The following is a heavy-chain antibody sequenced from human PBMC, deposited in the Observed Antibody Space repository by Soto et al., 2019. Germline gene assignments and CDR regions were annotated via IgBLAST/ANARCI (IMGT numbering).Heavy chain of an antibody. D-gene: IGHD3-10*01. V-gene: IGHV4-59*01. CDR3: ARGIVCRGKTLELFSTNHQYYFDY. Sequence: SETLSLTCTVSGGSISSYYWSWIRQPPGKGLEWIGYIYYSGSTNYNPSLKSRVTISVDTSKNQFSLKLSSVTAADTAVYYCARGIVCRGKTLELFSTNHQYYFDYWGQGTLVTVS. CDR2: IYYSGST. J-gene: IGHJ4*02. CDR1: GGSISSYY.